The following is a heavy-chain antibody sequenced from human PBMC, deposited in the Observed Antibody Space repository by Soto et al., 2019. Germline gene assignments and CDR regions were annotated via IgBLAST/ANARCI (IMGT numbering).Heavy chain of an antibody. CDR3: AGERELMYAPYDAFNI. CDR2: IGTGGDRI. V-gene: IGHV3-48*03. Sequence: EEQLVESGGGLVQPGGSLRLSCISSGFALDTYDMSWVRQAPGKALEWISHIGTGGDRIYYADSVKGRFIISRDNARNSLYLQMSGLRDDDTALYYCAGERELMYAPYDAFNIWGQGTLVTVSS. D-gene: IGHD2-8*01. CDR1: GFALDTYD. J-gene: IGHJ3*02.